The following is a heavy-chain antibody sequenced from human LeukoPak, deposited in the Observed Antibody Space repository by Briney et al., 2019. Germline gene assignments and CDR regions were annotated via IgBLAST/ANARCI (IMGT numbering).Heavy chain of an antibody. J-gene: IGHJ4*02. CDR2: IYPGNSDT. CDR1: GYSFATYW. V-gene: IGHV5-51*01. D-gene: IGHD3-3*01. Sequence: KDGESLKISCKGSGYSFATYWIAWVRQMPGKGLEWMGIIYPGNSDTRYSPSFQGQVTISADKSITTAYLKWSSLKASDTAMYYCARHPGLSSGYLDSWGQGTQLTVSS. CDR3: ARHPGLSSGYLDS.